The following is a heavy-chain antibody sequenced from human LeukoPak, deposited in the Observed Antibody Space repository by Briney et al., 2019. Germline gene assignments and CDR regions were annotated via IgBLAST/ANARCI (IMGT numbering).Heavy chain of an antibody. Sequence: GASVKVSCKASGYTFTGYYMHWVRQSPGQGLEWMGWINPNSGGTNYARKFQGRVTVTRDTSISTTYMELSGLRSDDTAMYYCARWSPGFDDWGQGTLVTVSS. CDR2: INPNSGGT. CDR1: GYTFTGYY. V-gene: IGHV1-2*02. CDR3: ARWSPGFDD. J-gene: IGHJ4*02.